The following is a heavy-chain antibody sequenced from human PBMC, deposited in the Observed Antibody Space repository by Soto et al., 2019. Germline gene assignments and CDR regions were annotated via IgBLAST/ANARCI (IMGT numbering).Heavy chain of an antibody. J-gene: IGHJ6*02. D-gene: IGHD3-3*01. V-gene: IGHV4-59*01. CDR1: GGSISGYY. CDR3: AREGYDFWSGYQNYGMDV. CDR2: IYYSGST. Sequence: SETLSLTCTVSGGSISGYYWSWIRQPPGKGLEWIGYIYYSGSTNYNPSLKSRVTISVDTSKNQFSLKLSSVTAADTAVYYCAREGYDFWSGYQNYGMDVWGQGTTVTVS.